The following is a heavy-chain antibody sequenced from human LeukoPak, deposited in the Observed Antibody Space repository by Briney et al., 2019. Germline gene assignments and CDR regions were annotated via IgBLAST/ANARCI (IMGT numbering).Heavy chain of an antibody. Sequence: WGSLRLSCAASGFTFSNHGMNWVRQAPGKGLEWVSGISPSGDITYYADSVKGRFAISRDNSKNTLYLQMNSLRAEDTAVYYCAKQRDIVVVPAARSGDYWGQGTLVTVSS. CDR2: ISPSGDIT. V-gene: IGHV3-23*01. CDR1: GFTFSNHG. CDR3: AKQRDIVVVPAARSGDY. D-gene: IGHD2-2*01. J-gene: IGHJ4*02.